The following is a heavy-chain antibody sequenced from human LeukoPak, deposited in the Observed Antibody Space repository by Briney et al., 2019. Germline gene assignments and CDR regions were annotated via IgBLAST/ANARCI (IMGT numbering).Heavy chain of an antibody. V-gene: IGHV1-8*01. J-gene: IGHJ4*02. CDR1: GYTFTSYD. D-gene: IGHD1-26*01. CDR3: ARSPSGSYPFDY. Sequence: GSVKVSCKASGYTFTSYDINWVRQATGQGLEWMGWMNPNSGNTGYAQKFQGRVTITADESTSTAYMGLSSLRSEDTAVYYCARSPSGSYPFDYWGQGTLVTVSS. CDR2: MNPNSGNT.